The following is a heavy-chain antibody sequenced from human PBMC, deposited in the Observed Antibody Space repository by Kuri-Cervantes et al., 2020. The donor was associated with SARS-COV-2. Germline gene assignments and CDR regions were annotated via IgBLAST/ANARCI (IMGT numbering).Heavy chain of an antibody. CDR3: ARDRWGILYYYYMDV. J-gene: IGHJ6*03. CDR1: GFIFSDYC. V-gene: IGHV3-11*04. D-gene: IGHD2/OR15-2a*01. CDR2: ISSSGSTI. Sequence: GESLKISCTASGFIFSDYCMTWIRQAPGKGLEWVSYISSSGSTIYYADSVKGRFTISRDNAKNSLYLQMNSLRAEDTAVYYCARDRWGILYYYYMDVWGKGTTVTVSS.